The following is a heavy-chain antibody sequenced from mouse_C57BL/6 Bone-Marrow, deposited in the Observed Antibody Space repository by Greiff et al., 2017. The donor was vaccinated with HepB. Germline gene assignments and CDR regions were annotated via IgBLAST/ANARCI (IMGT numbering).Heavy chain of an antibody. CDR2: ISSGSSTI. D-gene: IGHD2-2*01. CDR1: GFTFSDYG. Sequence: VQLKESGGGLVKPGGSLKLSCAASGFTFSDYGMHWVRQAPEKGLEWVAYISSGSSTIYYADTVKGRFTISRDNAKNTLFLQMTSLRSEDTAMYYCARDLIYYGFDYWGQGTTLTVSS. V-gene: IGHV5-17*01. J-gene: IGHJ2*01. CDR3: ARDLIYYGFDY.